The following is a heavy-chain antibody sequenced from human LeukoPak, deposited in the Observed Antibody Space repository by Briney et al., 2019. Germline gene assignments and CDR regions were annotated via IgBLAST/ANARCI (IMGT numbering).Heavy chain of an antibody. CDR2: INHSGST. Sequence: AETLSLTCAVYGGSFSGYYWSWIRQPPGKGLEWIGEINHSGSTNYNPTLRSRVSISLETSKNQFSLMLSSVPAADTPVYYFSGVDGPKTKGVVVPATTLNGNWFDPWGEGTLVTVSS. CDR3: SGVDGPKTKGVVVPATTLNGNWFDP. V-gene: IGHV4-34*01. D-gene: IGHD2-15*01. CDR1: GGSFSGYY. J-gene: IGHJ5*02.